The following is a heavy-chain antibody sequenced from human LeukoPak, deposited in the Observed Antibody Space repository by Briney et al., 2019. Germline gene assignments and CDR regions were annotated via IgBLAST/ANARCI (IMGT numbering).Heavy chain of an antibody. Sequence: GEALRLSCAASGFSFSSYGMHWVRQAPGKGLEWVAVISYYGSKKYYQDSAKGRFTISRANSRTTLYLQMNSLRAEDTAVYYCAKDHDYGDYGWYFDLWGRGTLVTVSS. D-gene: IGHD4-17*01. CDR3: AKDHDYGDYGWYFDL. V-gene: IGHV3-30*18. CDR2: ISYYGSKK. J-gene: IGHJ2*01. CDR1: GFSFSSYG.